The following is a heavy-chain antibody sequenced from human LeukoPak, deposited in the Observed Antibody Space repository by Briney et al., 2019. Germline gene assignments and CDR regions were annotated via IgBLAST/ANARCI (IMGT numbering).Heavy chain of an antibody. J-gene: IGHJ4*02. V-gene: IGHV3-21*01. D-gene: IGHD6-6*01. Sequence: PGGSLRLSCAASGLTFSSYSMNWVRQAPGKGLEWVSSISSSSSYICYADSVKGRFTISRDNAKNSLYLQMNSLRAEDTAVYYCARSKRVSSSFDYWGQGTLVTVSS. CDR2: ISSSSSYI. CDR1: GLTFSSYS. CDR3: ARSKRVSSSFDY.